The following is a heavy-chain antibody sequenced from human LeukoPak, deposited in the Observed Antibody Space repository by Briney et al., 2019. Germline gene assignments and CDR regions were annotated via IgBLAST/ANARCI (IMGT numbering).Heavy chain of an antibody. CDR2: IYYSGRT. CDR1: GGSISSGDYY. J-gene: IGHJ2*01. CDR3: ATRGGYSYGLSLQYFDL. Sequence: SQTLSLTCTVSGGSISSGDYYWSWIRQPPGKGLEWLGYIYYSGRTYYNPSLKSRVTISVDTSKNQFSLKLSSVTAADTAVYYCATRGGYSYGLSLQYFDLWGRGTLVTVSS. D-gene: IGHD5-18*01. V-gene: IGHV4-30-4*01.